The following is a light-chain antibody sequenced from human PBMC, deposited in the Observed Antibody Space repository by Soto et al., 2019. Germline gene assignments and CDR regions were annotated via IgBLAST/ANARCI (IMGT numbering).Light chain of an antibody. J-gene: IGKJ5*01. V-gene: IGKV3-20*01. Sequence: ENVLTQSPGTLSLSPGESATLSCRASQSVRSSNLAWYQQKPGQAPRLLIYGASSRATGIPDRFSGSGSGTDFTLTISRLEPEDFAVYYCQQYCRSPITFGQGTRLEIK. CDR2: GAS. CDR1: QSVRSSN. CDR3: QQYCRSPIT.